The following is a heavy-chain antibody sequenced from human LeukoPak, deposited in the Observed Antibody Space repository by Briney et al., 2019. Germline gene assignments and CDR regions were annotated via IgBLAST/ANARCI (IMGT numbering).Heavy chain of an antibody. D-gene: IGHD6-13*01. J-gene: IGHJ6*02. CDR2: ISSSSSYI. V-gene: IGHV3-21*01. CDR1: GFTFSSYS. CDR3: ATNSSSPPYGMDV. Sequence: GSLRLSCAASGFTFSSYSMNWVRQAPGKGLEWVSSISSSSSYIYYADSVKGRFTISRDNAKNSLYLQMNSLRAEDTAVYYCATNSSSPPYGMDVWGQGTTVTVSS.